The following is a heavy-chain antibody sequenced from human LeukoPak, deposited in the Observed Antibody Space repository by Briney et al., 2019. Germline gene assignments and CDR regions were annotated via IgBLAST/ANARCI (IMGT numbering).Heavy chain of an antibody. D-gene: IGHD5-24*01. CDR2: IKHDGSEK. V-gene: IGHV3-7*01. Sequence: PGGSLRVSCAASGFTFSDHWMYWVRQAPGKGLEWVASIKHDGSEKYHVDSVKGRFTVSRDNAKNSLYLQMNSLRAEDTALYYCATALRDGYHYIWGQGTMVTVSS. CDR3: ATALRDGYHYI. CDR1: GFTFSDHW. J-gene: IGHJ3*02.